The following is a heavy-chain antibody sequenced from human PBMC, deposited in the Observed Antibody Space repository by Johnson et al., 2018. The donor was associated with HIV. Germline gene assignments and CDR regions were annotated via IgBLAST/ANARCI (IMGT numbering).Heavy chain of an antibody. J-gene: IGHJ3*01. Sequence: EVQLVESGGGLVQPGGSLRLSCAASGITVGTNYMSWVRQAPGKGLEWVSVIFSVGDVYYADSVKGRFTLSRDNSKNMVYLQMNSLRPEDTAVYYCARDGRDLVTRGSFDVWGQGTVVTVSS. CDR3: ARDGRDLVTRGSFDV. CDR1: GITVGTNY. CDR2: IFSVGDV. D-gene: IGHD3-9*01. V-gene: IGHV3-66*02.